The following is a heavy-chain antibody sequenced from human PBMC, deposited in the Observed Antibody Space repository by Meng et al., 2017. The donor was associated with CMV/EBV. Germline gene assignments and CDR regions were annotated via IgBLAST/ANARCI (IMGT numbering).Heavy chain of an antibody. CDR2: MNPDSGNT. CDR1: GYTFTSYD. V-gene: IGHV1-8*01. D-gene: IGHD2-2*01. J-gene: IGHJ4*02. CDR3: ASELFCSSTSCW. Sequence: ASVKVSCKASGYTFTSYDINWVRQATGQGLEWMGWMNPDSGNTGYAQKFQGRVTMTRNTSISTAYMELSSLRSEDTAVYYCASELFCSSTSCWWGQGTLVTVSS.